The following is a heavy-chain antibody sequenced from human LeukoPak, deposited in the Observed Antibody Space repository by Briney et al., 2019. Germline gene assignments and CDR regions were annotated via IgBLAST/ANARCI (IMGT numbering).Heavy chain of an antibody. CDR1: GYSFTSYW. CDR2: VYTGDSDT. CDR3: ARRDSSNWDFDY. V-gene: IGHV5-51*01. D-gene: IGHD6-13*01. Sequence: GESLKISCKGSGYSFTSYWIGWVRQMPGKGLEWTGIVYTGDSDTTYSPTFQGQVTISVDKFISTAYLQWSSLKASDTATYYCARRDSSNWDFDYWGQGTLVTVSS. J-gene: IGHJ4*02.